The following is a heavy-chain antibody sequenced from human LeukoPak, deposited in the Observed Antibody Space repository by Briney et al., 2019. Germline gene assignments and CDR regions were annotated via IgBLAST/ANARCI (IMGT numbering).Heavy chain of an antibody. V-gene: IGHV1-18*01. CDR3: ARDRDYYGSGSYYK. J-gene: IGHJ4*02. CDR1: GYTFTSYG. Sequence: ASVTVSCKASGYTFTSYGSSWVRQAPGQGLEWMGWISAYNGNTNYAQKLQGRVTMTTDTSTSTAYMELRSLRSDDTAVYYCARDRDYYGSGSYYKWGQGTLVTVSS. CDR2: ISAYNGNT. D-gene: IGHD3-10*01.